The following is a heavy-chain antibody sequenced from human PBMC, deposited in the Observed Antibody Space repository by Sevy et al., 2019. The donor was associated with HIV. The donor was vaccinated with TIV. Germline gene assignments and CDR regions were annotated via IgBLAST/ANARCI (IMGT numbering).Heavy chain of an antibody. CDR2: ISGSAHRT. D-gene: IGHD5-18*01. Sequence: GGSLRLSCAASGFTFSNYAMSWVRQTPGKGLEWVPVISGSAHRTYYTDSVKGRFTISRDNSKNMLFLQMNSLRAEDTAVYYCVKEVSEYSYSDYWGQGTLVTVSS. J-gene: IGHJ4*02. CDR1: GFTFSNYA. CDR3: VKEVSEYSYSDY. V-gene: IGHV3-23*01.